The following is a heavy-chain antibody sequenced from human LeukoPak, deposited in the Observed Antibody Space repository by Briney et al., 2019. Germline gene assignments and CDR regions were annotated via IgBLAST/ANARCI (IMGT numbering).Heavy chain of an antibody. V-gene: IGHV3-21*01. CDR3: AREDYGMDV. CDR2: ISSSSTYI. CDR1: GFTFSTYA. Sequence: GGSLRLSCAASGFTFSTYAMSWVRQAPGKGLEWVSSISSSSTYIYYADSVKGRFTISRDNAKKSLYLQMNSLRAEDTAVYYCAREDYGMDVWGQGTTVTVSS. J-gene: IGHJ6*02.